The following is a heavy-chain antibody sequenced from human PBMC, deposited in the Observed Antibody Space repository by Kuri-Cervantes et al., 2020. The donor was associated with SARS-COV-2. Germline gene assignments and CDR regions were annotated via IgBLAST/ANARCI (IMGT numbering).Heavy chain of an antibody. CDR3: ARVEVRFLEWLPIDY. CDR2: IYYSGST. D-gene: IGHD3-3*01. J-gene: IGHJ4*02. Sequence: GSLRLSCTVSGGSISSHYWSWIRQPPGKGLEWIGYIYYSGSTNYNPSLKSRVTISVDTSKNQFSLKLSSVTAADTAVYYCARVEVRFLEWLPIDYWGQGTLVTVSS. V-gene: IGHV4-59*11. CDR1: GGSISSHY.